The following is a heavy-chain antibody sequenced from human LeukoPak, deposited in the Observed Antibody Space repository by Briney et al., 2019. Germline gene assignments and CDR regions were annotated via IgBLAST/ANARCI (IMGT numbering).Heavy chain of an antibody. CDR1: GGSISSGSYY. CDR2: IYTSGST. V-gene: IGHV4-61*02. CDR3: ARDLVEGIYDSSGARFDI. Sequence: PSETLSLTCTVSGGSISSGSYYWSWIRQPAGKGLEWIGRIYTSGSTNYNPSLKSRVTISVDTSKNQFSLKLSSVTAADTAVYYCARDLVEGIYDSSGARFDIWGQGTMVTVSS. J-gene: IGHJ3*02. D-gene: IGHD3-22*01.